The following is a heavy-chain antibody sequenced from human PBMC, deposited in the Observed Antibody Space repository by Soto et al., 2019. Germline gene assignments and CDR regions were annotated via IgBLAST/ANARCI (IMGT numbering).Heavy chain of an antibody. CDR2: IWYDGST. CDR3: ARRSSSWYFDY. J-gene: IGHJ4*02. V-gene: IGHV3-33*01. D-gene: IGHD6-13*01. Sequence: PGGSLRLSCAASGFTFSSYGMHWVRQAPGKGLEWVAVIWYDGSTYYADSVKGRFTISRDNSKNTLNLQMNSLRAEDTAVYYCARRSSSWYFDYWGQGTLVTVSS. CDR1: GFTFSSYG.